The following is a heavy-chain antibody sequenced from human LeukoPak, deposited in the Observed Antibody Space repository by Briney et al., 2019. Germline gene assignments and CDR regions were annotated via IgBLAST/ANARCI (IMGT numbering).Heavy chain of an antibody. Sequence: GGSLRLSCAASGFTFSSYTMHWVRQAPGKGLEWVAAITDDGSDAYYSDSAKGRLTISRDNSNNTLFLQMNSLRAEDTAVYYCAKEGEVKLLDINFNYGGRETLATVS. J-gene: IGHJ4*02. D-gene: IGHD2/OR15-2a*01. CDR2: ITDDGSDA. V-gene: IGHV3-30-3*02. CDR3: AKEGEVKLLDINFNY. CDR1: GFTFSSYT.